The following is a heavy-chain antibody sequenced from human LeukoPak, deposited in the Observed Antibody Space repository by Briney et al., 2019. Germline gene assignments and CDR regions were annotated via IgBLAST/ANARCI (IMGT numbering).Heavy chain of an antibody. CDR1: GFTFSSYE. Sequence: GGSLRLSCAASGFTFSSYEMNWVRQAPGKGLEWVSYISSSGSTTYYADSVKGRFTISRDNSKNTLYLQMKSLRAEDTAVYYCAKEIYGDSTGGRFQHWGQGTLVTVSS. J-gene: IGHJ1*01. CDR3: AKEIYGDSTGGRFQH. V-gene: IGHV3-48*03. CDR2: ISSSGSTT. D-gene: IGHD4-17*01.